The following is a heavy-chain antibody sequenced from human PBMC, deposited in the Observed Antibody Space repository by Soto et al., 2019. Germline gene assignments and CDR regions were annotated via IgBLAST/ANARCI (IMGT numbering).Heavy chain of an antibody. CDR1: GGSFSNYY. V-gene: IGHV4-4*08. Sequence: QMQLQESGPGLVKASETLSLTCSVSGGSFSNYYWGWIRQAPGKGLEWIGSIYNSGTTNYNPSLNSRVIISIESSKSQFSLRLNSVTVADSAVYYCDSGAPSRYWGQGVVVTVSS. CDR2: IYNSGTT. D-gene: IGHD4-17*01. CDR3: DSGAPSRY. J-gene: IGHJ4*02.